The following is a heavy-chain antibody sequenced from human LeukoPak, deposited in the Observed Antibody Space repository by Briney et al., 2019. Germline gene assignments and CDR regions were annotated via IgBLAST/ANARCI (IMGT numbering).Heavy chain of an antibody. V-gene: IGHV4-59*01. J-gene: IGHJ6*03. CDR3: ARYCSGGSCYSGHYYYYYMDV. CDR1: GGSISSYY. D-gene: IGHD2-15*01. CDR2: IYYGGST. Sequence: PSETLSLTCTVSGGSISSYYWSWIRQPPGKGLEWIGYIYYGGSTNYNPSLKSRVTISVDTSKNQFSLKLSSVTAADTAVYYCARYCSGGSCYSGHYYYYYMDVWGKGTTVTVSS.